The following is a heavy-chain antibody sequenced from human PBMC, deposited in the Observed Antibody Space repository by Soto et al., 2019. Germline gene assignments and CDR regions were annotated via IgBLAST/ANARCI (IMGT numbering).Heavy chain of an antibody. J-gene: IGHJ5*02. D-gene: IGHD3-10*01. CDR3: ARHLGSSSWLARVDNWFDP. Sequence: GESLKISCKGSGYSFTSYWIGWVRQMPGKGLEWMGIIYPGDSDTRYSPSFQGQVTTSADKSISTAYLQWSSLKASDTAMYYCARHLGSSSWLARVDNWFDPWGQGTLVTVSS. CDR1: GYSFTSYW. CDR2: IYPGDSDT. V-gene: IGHV5-51*01.